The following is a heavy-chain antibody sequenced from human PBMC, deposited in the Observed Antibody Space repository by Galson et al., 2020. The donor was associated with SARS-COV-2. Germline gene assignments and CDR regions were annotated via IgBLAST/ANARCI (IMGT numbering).Heavy chain of an antibody. D-gene: IGHD2-8*01. J-gene: IGHJ6*02. V-gene: IGHV5-51*01. CDR2: VFPGDSET. CDR1: GYRFTSYW. CDR3: ARHTADCSNGICYAYYYHGMDV. Sequence: GESLKISCQASGYRFTSYWIGWVRQMPGKGLEWMGIVFPGDSETRYSPSFQGQVTISADKSISTAYLQWSSLKASDTAMYYCARHTADCSNGICYAYYYHGMDVWGQGTAVTVS.